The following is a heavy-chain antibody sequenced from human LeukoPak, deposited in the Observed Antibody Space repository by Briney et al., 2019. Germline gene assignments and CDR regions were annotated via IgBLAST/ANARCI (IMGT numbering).Heavy chain of an antibody. CDR3: ARAGGDSSGYYLIDY. CDR2: IYHSGST. D-gene: IGHD3-22*01. CDR1: GGSISSSNW. Sequence: SETLSLTCAVSGGSISSSNWWSWVRQPPGKGLEWIGEIYHSGSTNYNPSLKSRVTISVDKSKNQFSLKLSSVTAADTAVYYCARAGGDSSGYYLIDYWGQGTLVTVSS. V-gene: IGHV4-4*02. J-gene: IGHJ4*02.